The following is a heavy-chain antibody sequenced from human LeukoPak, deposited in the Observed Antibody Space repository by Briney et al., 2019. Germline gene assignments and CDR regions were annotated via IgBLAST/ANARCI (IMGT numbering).Heavy chain of an antibody. CDR1: GFTFRSYA. J-gene: IGHJ6*03. Sequence: GGSLRLSCAAWGFTFRSYAMHWVRQATGKGLEWVAVISYDGSNKYYADSVKGRFTISRENSKNTLYLQMNSLRAEDTAVYYCARDRGIDYYMDVWGKGTTVTVSS. CDR2: ISYDGSNK. V-gene: IGHV3-30*04. CDR3: ARDRGIDYYMDV.